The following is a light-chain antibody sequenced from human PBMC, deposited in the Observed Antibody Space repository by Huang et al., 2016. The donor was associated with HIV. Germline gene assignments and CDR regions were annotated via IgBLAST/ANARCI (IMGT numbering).Light chain of an antibody. CDR1: QNIDTS. V-gene: IGKV3-11*01. CDR3: QQRASWLT. J-gene: IGKJ4*01. CDR2: DAS. Sequence: EIVLTQSPASLSWYPGESVTLFCRASQNIDTSLAWYQQKPGQSPRLLIYDASHRATGVPGRFTGSGSGTDFTLTISRLESDDFAVYFCQQRASWLTFGGGTKVEVK.